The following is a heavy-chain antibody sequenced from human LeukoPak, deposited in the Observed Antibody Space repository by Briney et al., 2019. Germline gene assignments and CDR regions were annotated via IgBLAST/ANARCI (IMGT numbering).Heavy chain of an antibody. Sequence: GESLKISCKGSGYSFTSYWIGWVRQMPGKGLEWMGIIYPGDSDTRYSPTFQGQVTISVDKSISTAYLQWSSLKATDTAMYYCARQSPTYGSGSYYHPLNYWGQGTLVTVSS. CDR2: IYPGDSDT. J-gene: IGHJ4*02. D-gene: IGHD3-10*01. V-gene: IGHV5-51*01. CDR3: ARQSPTYGSGSYYHPLNY. CDR1: GYSFTSYW.